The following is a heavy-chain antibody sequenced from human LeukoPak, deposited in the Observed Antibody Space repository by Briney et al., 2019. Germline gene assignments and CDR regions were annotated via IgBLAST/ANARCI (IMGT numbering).Heavy chain of an antibody. D-gene: IGHD5-12*01. Sequence: SGGSLRLSCAGSGFTFSSYGMHWVRQAPGKGLEWVAFIRYDGSNKYYADSVKGRFTISRDNSKNTLYLQMNSLRSDDTAVYYCARFLASRGPYYYYMDVWGKGTTVTVSS. V-gene: IGHV3-30*02. J-gene: IGHJ6*03. CDR1: GFTFSSYG. CDR2: IRYDGSNK. CDR3: ARFLASRGPYYYYMDV.